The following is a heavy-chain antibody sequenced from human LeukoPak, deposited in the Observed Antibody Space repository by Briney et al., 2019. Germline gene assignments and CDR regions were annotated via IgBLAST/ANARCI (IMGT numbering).Heavy chain of an antibody. CDR1: GFTFDDYG. V-gene: IGHV3-20*04. D-gene: IGHD3-16*01. CDR3: ARRAQLGIYYYYYMDV. Sequence: GGSLRLSCAASGFTFDDYGMSWVRQAPGKGLEWVSGINWNGGSTGYADSVKGRFTISRDNAKNSLYLQMNSLRAEDTAVYYCARRAQLGIYYYYYMDVWGKGTTVTVSS. CDR2: INWNGGST. J-gene: IGHJ6*03.